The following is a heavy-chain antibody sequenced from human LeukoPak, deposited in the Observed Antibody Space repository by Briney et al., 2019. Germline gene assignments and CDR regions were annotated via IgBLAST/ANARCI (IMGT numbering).Heavy chain of an antibody. J-gene: IGHJ3*02. D-gene: IGHD3-3*01. V-gene: IGHV4-59*01. Sequence: SETLSLTCTVSGGSISSYYWSWIRQPPGKGLEWIGYIYYSGSTNYNPSLKSRVTISVDTSKNQFSLKLSSVTAADTAVYYCARDRFDTIFGVVTPGDAFDIWGQGTMVTVSS. CDR3: ARDRFDTIFGVVTPGDAFDI. CDR2: IYYSGST. CDR1: GGSISSYY.